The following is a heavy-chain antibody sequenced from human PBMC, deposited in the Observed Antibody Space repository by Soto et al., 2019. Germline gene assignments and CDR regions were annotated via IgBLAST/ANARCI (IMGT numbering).Heavy chain of an antibody. CDR3: AKDSDQLLFDYYYYGMDV. Sequence: QVQLVESGGGVVQPGGSLRLSCAASGFTFSKFGIHWVRQAPGKGLEWVAVVSYDGSFKYYADSVKGRFTISRDNSKNTLYLQMNSLSPDDTALYYCAKDSDQLLFDYYYYGMDVWGQGTTVTVSS. J-gene: IGHJ6*02. CDR1: GFTFSKFG. CDR2: VSYDGSFK. D-gene: IGHD2-2*01. V-gene: IGHV3-30*18.